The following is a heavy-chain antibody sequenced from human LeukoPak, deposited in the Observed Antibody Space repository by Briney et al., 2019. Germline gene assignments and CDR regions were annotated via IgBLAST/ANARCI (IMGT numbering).Heavy chain of an antibody. CDR3: ARGRPHGNDY. D-gene: IGHD4-23*01. CDR1: GFIFSNFA. CDR2: IASDGSST. J-gene: IGHJ4*02. V-gene: IGHV3-74*01. Sequence: GGSLRLSCEVSGFIFSNFAMHWVRQAPGKGLVWVSRIASDGSSTTYADSVKGRFSISRDNAKNTLYLQMNSLRVEDTAVYYCARGRPHGNDYWGQGTLVTVSS.